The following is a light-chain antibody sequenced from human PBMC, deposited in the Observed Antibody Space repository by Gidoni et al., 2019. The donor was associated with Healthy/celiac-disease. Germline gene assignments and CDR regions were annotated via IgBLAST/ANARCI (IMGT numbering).Light chain of an antibody. CDR2: AAS. V-gene: IGKV1-39*01. Sequence: DIQMTQSPSSLSASVGDRVTITCRARQRISSYLNWYQQKPGKAPKLLIYAASSLQSGVPSRFSGSGSGTDFTLTISSLQPEDFATYYCQQSYSTPDTFGQGTKLEIK. J-gene: IGKJ2*01. CDR3: QQSYSTPDT. CDR1: QRISSY.